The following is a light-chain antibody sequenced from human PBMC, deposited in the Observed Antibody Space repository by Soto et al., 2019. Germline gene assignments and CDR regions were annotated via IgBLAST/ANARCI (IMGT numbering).Light chain of an antibody. J-gene: IGKJ4*01. Sequence: EIVMTQSPATLSVSPGERATLSCRPSQSVSSDLTWYQQKPGQAPRHLIYGASTRVTGIPARFSSSGSGTEFTLSISSQQSKDFAVSDCQLYNNWPLTFGGGTKVESK. CDR3: QLYNNWPLT. CDR2: GAS. CDR1: QSVSSD. V-gene: IGKV3-15*01.